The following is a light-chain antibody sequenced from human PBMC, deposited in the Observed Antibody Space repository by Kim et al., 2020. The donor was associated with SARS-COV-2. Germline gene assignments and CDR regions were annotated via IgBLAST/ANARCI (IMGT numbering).Light chain of an antibody. CDR3: QSYDSSNWV. CDR2: EDN. CDR1: SGSIASNY. Sequence: NFMLTQPHSVSESPGKTVTISCTRSSGSIASNYVHWYQQRPGSAPITLIYEDNQRPSGVPDRFSVSIDSSSNSASLTNSGLKTEDEADYYCQSYDSSNWVFGGGTQLTVL. V-gene: IGLV6-57*03. J-gene: IGLJ3*02.